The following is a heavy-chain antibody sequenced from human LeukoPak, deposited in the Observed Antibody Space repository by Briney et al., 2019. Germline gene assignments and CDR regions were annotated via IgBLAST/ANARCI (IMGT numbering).Heavy chain of an antibody. CDR2: IYDSGST. Sequence: SETLSLTCTVSGGSLRSSYYYWGWLRQPPGTGLEWIGSIYDSGSTYFNPSLKSRVTISVDTSKNQFSLKLSSVTAADTAVYYCARVIAVQWLVRTYYFDYWGQGTLVTVSS. CDR1: GGSLRSSYYY. CDR3: ARVIAVQWLVRTYYFDY. D-gene: IGHD6-19*01. J-gene: IGHJ4*02. V-gene: IGHV4-39*01.